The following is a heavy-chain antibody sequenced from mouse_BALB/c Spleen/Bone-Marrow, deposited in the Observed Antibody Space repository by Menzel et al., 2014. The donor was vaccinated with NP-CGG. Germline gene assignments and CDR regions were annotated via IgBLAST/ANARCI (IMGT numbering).Heavy chain of an antibody. CDR1: GFDFSRYW. J-gene: IGHJ4*01. Sequence: DVMLVESGGGLVQPGGSLKLSCAASGFDFSRYWMSWVRQAPGKGLEWIGEINPDSSTTNYTPSLKDKFIISRDNAKNTLYLQMSKVRSEDTALYYCAHRYDVAMDYWGQGTSVTVSS. CDR3: AHRYDVAMDY. CDR2: INPDSSTT. D-gene: IGHD2-14*01. V-gene: IGHV4-1*02.